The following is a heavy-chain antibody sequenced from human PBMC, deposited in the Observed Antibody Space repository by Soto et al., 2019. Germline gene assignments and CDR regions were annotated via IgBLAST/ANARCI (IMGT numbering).Heavy chain of an antibody. CDR3: ARDDVVVPAGTVNWFDP. V-gene: IGHV3-30-3*01. D-gene: IGHD2-2*01. CDR1: GFTFSSYA. J-gene: IGHJ5*02. CDR2: ISYDGSNK. Sequence: PGGSLRLSCAASGFTFSSYAMHWVRQAPGKGLEWVAVISYDGSNKYYADPVKGRFTISRDNSKNTLYLQMNSLRAEDTAVYYCARDDVVVPAGTVNWFDPWGQGTLVTVSS.